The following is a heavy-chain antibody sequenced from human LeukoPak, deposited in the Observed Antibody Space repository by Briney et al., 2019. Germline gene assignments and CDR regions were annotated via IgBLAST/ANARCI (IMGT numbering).Heavy chain of an antibody. CDR2: IYYSGST. J-gene: IGHJ4*02. Sequence: SETLSLTCTVSGGSISSSNYYWSWIRQPPGKGLEWIGYIYYSGSTNYNPSLKSRVTISVDTSKNQFSLKLSSVTAADTAVYYCARYYYDSSGSYRFDYWGQGTLVTVSS. V-gene: IGHV4-61*01. CDR3: ARYYYDSSGSYRFDY. D-gene: IGHD3-22*01. CDR1: GGSISSSNYY.